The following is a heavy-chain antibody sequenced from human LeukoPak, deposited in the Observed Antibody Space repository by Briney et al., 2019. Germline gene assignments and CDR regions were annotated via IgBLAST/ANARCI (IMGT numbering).Heavy chain of an antibody. V-gene: IGHV4-61*01. Sequence: PSETLSLTCTVSGGSVSSGSYYWSWIRQPPGKGLEWIGYIYYSGSTNYNPSLKSRVTISVDTSKNQFSLKLSSVTAADTAVYYCARGRTGIAVAGTGVYYYYGMDVWGQGTTVTVSS. CDR2: IYYSGST. D-gene: IGHD6-19*01. J-gene: IGHJ6*02. CDR1: GGSVSSGSYY. CDR3: ARGRTGIAVAGTGVYYYYGMDV.